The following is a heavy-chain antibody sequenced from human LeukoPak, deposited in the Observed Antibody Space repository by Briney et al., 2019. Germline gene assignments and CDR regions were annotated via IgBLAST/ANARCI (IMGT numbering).Heavy chain of an antibody. CDR3: ATFTPGVAAAGPFDY. J-gene: IGHJ4*02. D-gene: IGHD6-13*01. CDR1: GDTFSTYG. Sequence: ASVKVSCKTSGDTFSTYGISWMRQAPGQGLEWMGRIVPMFGITNYAQKFQGKVTMNADKSTTTAYMELNSLKSEDTAIYYCATFTPGVAAAGPFDYWGQGTLVTASS. CDR2: IVPMFGIT. V-gene: IGHV1-69*04.